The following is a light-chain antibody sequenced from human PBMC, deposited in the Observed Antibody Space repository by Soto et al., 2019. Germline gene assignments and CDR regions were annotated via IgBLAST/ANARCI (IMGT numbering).Light chain of an antibody. Sequence: DIQMTQSPSTLSASVGDRVTITCRASQSINSWLAWYQQKPGKAPKLLINKASSLESGVPSRFNGSGSGTEFTLTISSLQPDDFATYYCQQYNNYWTFGQGTKVEIK. CDR1: QSINSW. J-gene: IGKJ1*01. CDR2: KAS. V-gene: IGKV1-5*03. CDR3: QQYNNYWT.